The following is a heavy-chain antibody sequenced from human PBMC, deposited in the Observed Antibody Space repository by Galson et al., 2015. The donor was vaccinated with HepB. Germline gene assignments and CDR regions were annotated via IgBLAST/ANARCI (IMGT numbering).Heavy chain of an antibody. CDR2: IKEDGSEE. V-gene: IGHV3-7*03. Sequence: SLRLSCAASGFTFSTYWMSWVRQAPGKGLEWVANIKEDGSEEKYVDSVRGRFTISRDNAKNSLYLQMNSLGAEDTAMYYCARDYDSSGYYVAYWGQGTLVTVSS. CDR1: GFTFSTYW. J-gene: IGHJ4*02. CDR3: ARDYDSSGYYVAY. D-gene: IGHD3-22*01.